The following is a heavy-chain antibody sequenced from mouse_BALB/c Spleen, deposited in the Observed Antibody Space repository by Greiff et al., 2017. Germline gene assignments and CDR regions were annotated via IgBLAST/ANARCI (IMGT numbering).Heavy chain of an antibody. V-gene: IGHV1-39*01. D-gene: IGHD1-2*01. Sequence: EVKLQESGPELEKPGASVKISCKASGYSFTGYNMNWVKQSNGKSLEWIGNIDPYYGGTSYNQKFKGKATLTVDKSSSTAYMQLKSLTSEDSAVYYCARTGDFITTATGAMDYWGQGTSVTVSS. J-gene: IGHJ4*01. CDR1: GYSFTGYN. CDR3: ARTGDFITTATGAMDY. CDR2: IDPYYGGT.